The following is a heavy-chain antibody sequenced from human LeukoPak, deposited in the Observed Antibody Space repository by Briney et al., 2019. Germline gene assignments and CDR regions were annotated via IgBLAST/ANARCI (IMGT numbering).Heavy chain of an antibody. CDR1: GLTFSNYA. Sequence: GGSLRLSCAASGLTFSNYAMSWVRQAPGKGLEWVSGISSGGVGTYYADSVKGRFTVSRDNSKNTLYLQMNSLRAEDTAVYYCAKDRRTTLYGEFDYWGQGALVTVSS. CDR2: ISSGGVGT. CDR3: AKDRRTTLYGEFDY. D-gene: IGHD3-3*01. J-gene: IGHJ4*02. V-gene: IGHV3-23*01.